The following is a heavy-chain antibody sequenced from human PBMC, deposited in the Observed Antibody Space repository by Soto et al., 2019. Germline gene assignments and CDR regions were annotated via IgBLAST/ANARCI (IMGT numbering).Heavy chain of an antibody. CDR2: TYYRSKWYN. J-gene: IGHJ6*01. Sequence: SQTLSLTCAISGYSVSRTSAARNWIRQSPSRGLEWLGRTYYRSKWYNDYAVSVKSRITINPDTSKNQFSLQLNSVTPEDTAVYYCASGYGDYDFGMDVWVQGNTDTVS. V-gene: IGHV6-1*01. CDR3: ASGYGDYDFGMDV. CDR1: GYSVSRTSAA. D-gene: IGHD4-17*01.